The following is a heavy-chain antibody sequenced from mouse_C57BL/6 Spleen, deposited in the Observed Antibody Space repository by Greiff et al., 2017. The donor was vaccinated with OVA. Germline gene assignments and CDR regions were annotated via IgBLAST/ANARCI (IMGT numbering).Heavy chain of an antibody. Sequence: QVHVKQSGAELVKPGASVKMSCKASGYTFTSYWITWVKQRPGQGLEWIGDIYPGSGSTNYNEKFKSKATLTVDTSSSTAYMQLSSLTSEDSAVYYCARGGLDYWGQGTTLTVSS. CDR1: GYTFTSYW. V-gene: IGHV1-55*01. J-gene: IGHJ2*01. CDR3: ARGGLDY. CDR2: IYPGSGST.